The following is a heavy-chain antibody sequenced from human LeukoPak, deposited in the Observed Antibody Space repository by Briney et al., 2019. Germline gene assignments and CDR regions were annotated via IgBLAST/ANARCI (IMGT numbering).Heavy chain of an antibody. V-gene: IGHV3-74*01. CDR1: GFTFSSYW. CDR3: AKGYTSGWYYFDY. CDR2: INSDGSST. Sequence: GSLRLSCAASGFTFSSYWMHWVRQAPGKGLVWVSRINSDGSSTSYADSVKGRFTISRDNAKNTLYLQMNSLRAEDTAVYYCAKGYTSGWYYFDYWGQGTLVTVSS. J-gene: IGHJ4*02. D-gene: IGHD6-19*01.